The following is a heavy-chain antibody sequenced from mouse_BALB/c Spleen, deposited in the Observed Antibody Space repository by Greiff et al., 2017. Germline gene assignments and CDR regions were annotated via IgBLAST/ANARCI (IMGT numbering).Heavy chain of an antibody. CDR1: GFTFSSYT. V-gene: IGHV5-6-4*01. CDR2: ISSGGSYT. D-gene: IGHD4-1*01. J-gene: IGHJ4*01. Sequence: DVMLVESGGGLVKPGGSLKLSCAASGFTFSSYTMSWVRQTPEKRLEWVATISSGGSYTYYPDSVKGRFTISRDNAKNTLYLQMSSLKSEDTAMYYCTRELTGPYYAMDYWGQGTSVTVSS. CDR3: TRELTGPYYAMDY.